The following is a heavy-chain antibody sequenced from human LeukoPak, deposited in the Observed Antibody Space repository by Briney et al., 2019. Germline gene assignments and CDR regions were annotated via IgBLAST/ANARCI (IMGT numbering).Heavy chain of an antibody. J-gene: IGHJ4*02. CDR3: ARDRGIVVVPETGYYFDY. Sequence: PGGSLRLSCAASGFTFTDYYMSWLRQAPGKGLEWLSYITNSGNTIYYADSVRGRFTVSRDNTRTSLYLQIDSLRAEDTAVYYCARDRGIVVVPETGYYFDYWGQGTLVTVSS. D-gene: IGHD2-2*01. CDR1: GFTFTDYY. CDR2: ITNSGNTI. V-gene: IGHV3-11*01.